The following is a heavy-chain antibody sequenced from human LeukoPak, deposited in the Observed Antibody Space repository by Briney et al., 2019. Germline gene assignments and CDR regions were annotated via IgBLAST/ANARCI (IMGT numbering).Heavy chain of an antibody. Sequence: SETLSLTCAVYGGSFSGYYWSWIRQPPGKGLEWIGEINHSGSTNYNPSLKSRVTISADTSKNQFSLKLSSVTAADTAVYYCARYSSLNPNWFDPWGQGTLVTVSS. CDR2: INHSGST. CDR1: GGSFSGYY. CDR3: ARYSSLNPNWFDP. V-gene: IGHV4-34*01. D-gene: IGHD6-13*01. J-gene: IGHJ5*02.